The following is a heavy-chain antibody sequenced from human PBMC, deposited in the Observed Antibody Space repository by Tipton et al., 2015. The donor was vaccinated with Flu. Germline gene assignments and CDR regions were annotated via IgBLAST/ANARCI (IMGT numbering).Heavy chain of an antibody. CDR3: ARILGYSSGWYLGLFDP. V-gene: IGHV4-34*01. D-gene: IGHD6-19*01. CDR1: GGSFSGYY. CDR2: INHSGST. J-gene: IGHJ5*02. Sequence: TLSLTCAVYGGSFSGYYWSWIRQPPGKGLEWIGEINHSGSTNYNPSLKSRVTISVDTSKNQFSLKLSSVTAADTAVYYCARILGYSSGWYLGLFDPWGQGTLVTVSS.